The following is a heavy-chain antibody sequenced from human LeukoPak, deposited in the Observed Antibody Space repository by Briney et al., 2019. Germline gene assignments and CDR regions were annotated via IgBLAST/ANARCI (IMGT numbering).Heavy chain of an antibody. CDR2: INGGAGSS. CDR1: GFTLSSYA. V-gene: IGHV3-23*01. Sequence: PGGSLRLSCAASGFTLSSYAMNWVRQAPGKGLEWVSAINGGAGSSNYADSVKGRFTISRDNSKSTLYLQMNSLRADDTAVYYCANRQTNFAMDVWGQGTTVTVSS. J-gene: IGHJ6*02. CDR3: ANRQTNFAMDV.